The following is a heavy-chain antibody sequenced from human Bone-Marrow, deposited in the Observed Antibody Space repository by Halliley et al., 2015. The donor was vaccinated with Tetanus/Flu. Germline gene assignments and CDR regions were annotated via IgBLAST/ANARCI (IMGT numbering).Heavy chain of an antibody. CDR2: IFDSGTT. CDR1: GGSISSGGYS. D-gene: IGHD1-26*01. Sequence: TLSLTCTVFGGSISSGGYSWNWIRQRPGEGLEWIGLIFDSGTTYYNPPLESRPTISVDRSKNRVSLKVTSVTAADTAVYFCARDYGSYYRYFDYWGRGTLVTVSS. V-gene: IGHV4-31*03. CDR3: ARDYGSYYRYFDY. J-gene: IGHJ4*02.